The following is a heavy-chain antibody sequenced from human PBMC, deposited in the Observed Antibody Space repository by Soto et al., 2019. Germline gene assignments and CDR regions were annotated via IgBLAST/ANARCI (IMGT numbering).Heavy chain of an antibody. Sequence: PSETLSLTCTVSGGSISSGGYYWSWIRQHPGKGLEWIGYIYYSGSTYYNPSLKSRVTISVDTSKNQFSLKLSSVTAADTAVYYCAREDDYGDYARVFDYWGQGTLVTVSS. CDR1: GGSISSGGYY. CDR3: AREDDYGDYARVFDY. J-gene: IGHJ4*02. V-gene: IGHV4-31*03. CDR2: IYYSGST. D-gene: IGHD4-17*01.